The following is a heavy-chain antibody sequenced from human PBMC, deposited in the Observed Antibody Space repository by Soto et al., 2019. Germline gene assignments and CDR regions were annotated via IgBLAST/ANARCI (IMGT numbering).Heavy chain of an antibody. J-gene: IGHJ4*02. CDR3: ATAEVDY. Sequence: GSLRLSCAASGFTFGDYWMHWVRQPPGKGPEWVSRMTGDGRTTQYADSVKGRFTASRDNAKSTLYLQMNSLRAEDTAVYYCATAEVDYWGPGTLVTVSS. V-gene: IGHV3-74*03. CDR2: MTGDGRTT. CDR1: GFTFGDYW.